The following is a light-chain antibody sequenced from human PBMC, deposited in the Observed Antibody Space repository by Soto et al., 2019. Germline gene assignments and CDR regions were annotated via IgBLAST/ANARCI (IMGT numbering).Light chain of an antibody. CDR1: QSVSSN. Sequence: EIVMTQSPATLSVSPGERATLSCRASQSVSSNLAWYQQKPGQAPRLLIYGASTRATGIPARFSGSGSGTEFTLTISSLQSEDFAVYYCQQYNNWPPGFTFGGGTKVEIK. CDR3: QQYNNWPPGFT. V-gene: IGKV3-15*01. CDR2: GAS. J-gene: IGKJ4*01.